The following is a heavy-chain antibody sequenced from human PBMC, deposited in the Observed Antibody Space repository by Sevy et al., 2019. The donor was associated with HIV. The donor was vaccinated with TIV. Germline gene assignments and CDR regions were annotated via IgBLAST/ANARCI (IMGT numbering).Heavy chain of an antibody. Sequence: GGSLRLSCAASGFAFSNYYAMHWVRQAPGKGLEWVALISYDGSDKYYADSVKCRFTISRDNFKNTLFLQMNSLTTEDTAVYYCARPRANYVDHYFFYAMDVWGQGTTVTVSS. CDR2: ISYDGSDK. CDR3: ARPRANYVDHYFFYAMDV. D-gene: IGHD4-17*01. J-gene: IGHJ6*02. V-gene: IGHV3-30-3*01. CDR1: GFAFSNYYA.